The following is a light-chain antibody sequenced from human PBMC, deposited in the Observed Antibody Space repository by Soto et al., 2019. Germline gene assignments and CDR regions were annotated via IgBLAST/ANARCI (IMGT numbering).Light chain of an antibody. CDR1: SRDVGGYNY. Sequence: QSALTQPASVSGSPGQSITISCTGTSRDVGGYNYVSWHQQHPGKAPKVIITEVSNRPSGVSNRFSGSKSGNTASLTISGLQAEDEADYYCNSYTSNNTYVFGTGTKLTVL. CDR3: NSYTSNNTYV. V-gene: IGLV2-14*01. J-gene: IGLJ1*01. CDR2: EVS.